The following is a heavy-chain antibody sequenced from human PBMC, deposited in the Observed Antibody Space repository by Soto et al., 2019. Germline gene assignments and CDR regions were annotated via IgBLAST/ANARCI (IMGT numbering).Heavy chain of an antibody. CDR2: IYYSGST. J-gene: IGHJ4*02. CDR3: ASLELEHLLTDY. V-gene: IGHV4-59*12. Sequence: PSETLPLTCTVSGGSISSYYWSWIRQPPGKGLEWIGYIYYSGSTNYNPSLKSRVTISVDTSKNQFSLKLSSVTAADTAVYYCASLELEHLLTDYWGQGTLVTVSS. D-gene: IGHD1-1*01. CDR1: GGSISSYY.